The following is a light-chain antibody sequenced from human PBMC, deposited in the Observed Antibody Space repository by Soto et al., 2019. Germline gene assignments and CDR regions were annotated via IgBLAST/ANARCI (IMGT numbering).Light chain of an antibody. CDR2: GAS. J-gene: IGKJ4*01. CDR3: QQYNSWPLT. Sequence: EMVMAQSPATLSVSPGERATLSCRASESLSSNLAWYQQKPGQAPRLLIYGASTRATGTPARFSGSGSGTEFTLTISSLQSEDFAVYYCQQYNSWPLTFDGGTKEEIK. CDR1: ESLSSN. V-gene: IGKV3-15*01.